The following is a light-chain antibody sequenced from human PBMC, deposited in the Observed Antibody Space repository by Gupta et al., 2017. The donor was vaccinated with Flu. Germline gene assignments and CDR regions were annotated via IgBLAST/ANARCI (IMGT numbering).Light chain of an antibody. V-gene: IGKV1-5*03. J-gene: IGKJ2*01. CDR1: QSISNW. CDR2: KAS. Sequence: STLSASVGDRVTITCRASQSISNWLAWYQQKPGTAPNLLIYKASSLESGVTSRFSGSGSGTEFTLTISSRQPDDFATYYCQQDDSFSPFTFGQWTKLEIK. CDR3: QQDDSFSPFT.